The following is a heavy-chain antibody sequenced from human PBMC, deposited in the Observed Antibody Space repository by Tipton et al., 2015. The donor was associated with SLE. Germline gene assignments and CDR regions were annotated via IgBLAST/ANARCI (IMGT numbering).Heavy chain of an antibody. CDR3: ARARSDDTFWTDYFYFFYYMDV. CDR1: GDSVSSTNYY. Sequence: TLSLTCTVSGDSVSSTNYYWAWIRQPPGKGLEWVGTIFNTGTTYYNSSLKSRVAISADTSKNQFSLTLMSVTGADTAAYFCARARSDDTFWTDYFYFFYYMDVWGKGNTVTVSS. D-gene: IGHD3/OR15-3a*01. CDR2: IFNTGTT. V-gene: IGHV4-39*07. J-gene: IGHJ6*03.